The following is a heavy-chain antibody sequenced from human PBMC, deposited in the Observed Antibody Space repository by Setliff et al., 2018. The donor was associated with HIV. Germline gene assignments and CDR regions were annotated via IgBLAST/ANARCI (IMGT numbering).Heavy chain of an antibody. Sequence: ASVKVSCKSSGYSFNNFGVSWVRQAPGQGLEWLGWSSPNGNTKNHHKFEGRITMTTDTPTTTAFMELRSLTSDDTAVYFCAREPPSSNPTLQYAFDLWGQGTMVTVSS. CDR1: GYSFNNFG. D-gene: IGHD4-4*01. CDR2: SSPNGNT. V-gene: IGHV1-18*01. CDR3: AREPPSSNPTLQYAFDL. J-gene: IGHJ3*01.